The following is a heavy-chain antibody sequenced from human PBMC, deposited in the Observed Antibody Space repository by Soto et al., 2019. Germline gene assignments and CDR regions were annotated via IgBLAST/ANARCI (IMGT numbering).Heavy chain of an antibody. Sequence: SLRLSCVASGFTFDDYAMHWVRQTPGKGLEWVSSIDWNGGSTAYADSVKGRFTISRDNARNSLYLQMNSLRPEDTAFYYCVKGRGSYFVYFGLDVWGQGTTVTVSS. D-gene: IGHD1-26*01. CDR2: IDWNGGST. CDR1: GFTFDDYA. J-gene: IGHJ6*02. V-gene: IGHV3-9*01. CDR3: VKGRGSYFVYFGLDV.